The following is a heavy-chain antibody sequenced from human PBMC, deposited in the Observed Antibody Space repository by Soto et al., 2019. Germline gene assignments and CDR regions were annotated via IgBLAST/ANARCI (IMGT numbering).Heavy chain of an antibody. V-gene: IGHV1-69*06. CDR2: ILPMFGSA. CDR1: EYIFKSYS. Sequence: VASVKVSCKASEYIFKSYSISCVRQAPGQVLEYMGGILPMFGSANSVDKFRGRLTLTADKSTTTTYMELTDLTDADTAVYYCARDFSGYDPALNRFDHWGQGTLVTVSS. D-gene: IGHD5-12*01. J-gene: IGHJ4*02. CDR3: ARDFSGYDPALNRFDH.